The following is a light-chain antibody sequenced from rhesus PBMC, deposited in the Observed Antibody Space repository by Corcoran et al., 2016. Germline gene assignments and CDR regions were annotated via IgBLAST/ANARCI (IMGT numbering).Light chain of an antibody. CDR1: KGFSSY. J-gene: IGKJ4*01. Sequence: DIQMTQSPSSLSASVGDRVTITCRASKGFSSYLAWYQQKPGKAPKPLIFYATNLESGVPSRFRGSGSGTEFTRPLGSLQPEDFATYYCPQYNSDPPLTFGGGTKVEIK. V-gene: IGKV1-37*01. CDR2: YAT. CDR3: PQYNSDPPLT.